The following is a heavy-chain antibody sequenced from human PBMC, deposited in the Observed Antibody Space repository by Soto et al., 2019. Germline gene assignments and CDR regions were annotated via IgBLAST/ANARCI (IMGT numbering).Heavy chain of an antibody. Sequence: GSLRLSCAASGFAFGNYWMHWVRQPPGKGPEWVSRMTSDGRTTQYADSVKGRFTVSRDNAKNTLYLQMNSLRAEDTAVYYCATDEVDYWGPGTLVTVSS. CDR3: ATDEVDY. V-gene: IGHV3-74*03. CDR2: MTSDGRTT. J-gene: IGHJ4*02. CDR1: GFAFGNYW.